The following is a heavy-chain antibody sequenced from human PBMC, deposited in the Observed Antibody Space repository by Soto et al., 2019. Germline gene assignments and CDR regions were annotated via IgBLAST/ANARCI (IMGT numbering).Heavy chain of an antibody. CDR3: ARDLDPSGSYYTDY. Sequence: ASVKVSCKASGYNFMPYGVNWVRQAPGQGFEWMGWISPWKGNTNYAQSFQGRVTMTTDTSTSTAYMELRSLTSDDTAVYYCARDLDPSGSYYTDYWGPGTLVTVSS. D-gene: IGHD3-10*01. CDR1: GYNFMPYG. V-gene: IGHV1-18*04. CDR2: ISPWKGNT. J-gene: IGHJ4*02.